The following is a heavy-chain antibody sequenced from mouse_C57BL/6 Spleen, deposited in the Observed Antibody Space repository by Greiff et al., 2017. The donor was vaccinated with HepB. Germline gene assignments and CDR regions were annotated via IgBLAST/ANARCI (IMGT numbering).Heavy chain of an antibody. J-gene: IGHJ1*03. D-gene: IGHD2-10*01. V-gene: IGHV1-82*01. CDR2: IYPGDGDT. Sequence: QVQLKQSRPELVKPGASVKISCKASGYAFSSSWMNWVKQRPGKGLEWIGRIYPGDGDTNYNGKFKGKATLTADKSSSTAYMQLSSLTSEDSAVYFCARSPYYGNPGWYFDVWGTGTTVTVSS. CDR3: ARSPYYGNPGWYFDV. CDR1: GYAFSSSW.